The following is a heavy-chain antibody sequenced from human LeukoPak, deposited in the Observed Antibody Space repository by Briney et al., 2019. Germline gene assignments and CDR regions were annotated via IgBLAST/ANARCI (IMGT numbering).Heavy chain of an antibody. CDR3: AKEQAAAGKGYYFDY. CDR1: GFTFSSYA. CDR2: ISGSGGST. J-gene: IGHJ4*02. V-gene: IGHV3-23*01. D-gene: IGHD6-13*01. Sequence: GGSLRLSCAASGFTFSSYAMSWVRQAPGKGLEWVSAISGSGGSTYYADSAKGRFTISRDNSKNTLYLQMNSLRAEDTAVYYCAKEQAAAGKGYYFDYWGQGTLVTVSS.